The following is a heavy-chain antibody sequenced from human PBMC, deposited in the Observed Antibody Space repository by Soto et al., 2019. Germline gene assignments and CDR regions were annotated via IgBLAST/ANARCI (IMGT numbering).Heavy chain of an antibody. V-gene: IGHV5-51*01. CDR2: IYPGDSDA. D-gene: IGHD4-17*01. CDR3: ARRRAYDNGDYVYFDN. Sequence: GESLKISCEGFGYSFATYWIGWVRQMPGKGLEWMGIIYPGDSDARYSPSFQGQVTISADKSINTAYLQWSGLKASDTAVYYCARRRAYDNGDYVYFDNWGQGTLVTVSS. J-gene: IGHJ4*02. CDR1: GYSFATYW.